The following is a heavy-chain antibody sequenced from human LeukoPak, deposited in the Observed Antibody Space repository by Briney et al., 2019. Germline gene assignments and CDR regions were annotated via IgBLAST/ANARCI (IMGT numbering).Heavy chain of an antibody. V-gene: IGHV3-23*01. D-gene: IGHD3-10*01. Sequence: PGGSLRLSCAASGFTFSSSTMSWVRQAPGKGLEWVSVISGSGGSAYYAHSVKGRFTISRDNSKNTLYLQMNSLRAEDTAVYYCARIRDGSGSSIDYWGQGTLVTVSS. CDR2: ISGSGGSA. CDR1: GFTFSSST. J-gene: IGHJ4*02. CDR3: ARIRDGSGSSIDY.